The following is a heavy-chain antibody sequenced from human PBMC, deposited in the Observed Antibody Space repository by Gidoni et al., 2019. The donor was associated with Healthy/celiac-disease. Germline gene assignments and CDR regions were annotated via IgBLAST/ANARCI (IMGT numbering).Heavy chain of an antibody. V-gene: IGHV3-21*01. CDR2: ISSSSSYI. CDR3: ARDSSVNYYDSSGYYLRGAFDI. Sequence: EVQLVESGGGLVKPGGSLRRSCAASGFTFSRYSMPWVRQAPGKGLEWVSSISSSSSYIYYADSVKCRFTISRDNAKNSLYLQMNSLRAEDTAVYYCARDSSVNYYDSSGYYLRGAFDIWGQGTMVTVSS. CDR1: GFTFSRYS. D-gene: IGHD3-22*01. J-gene: IGHJ3*02.